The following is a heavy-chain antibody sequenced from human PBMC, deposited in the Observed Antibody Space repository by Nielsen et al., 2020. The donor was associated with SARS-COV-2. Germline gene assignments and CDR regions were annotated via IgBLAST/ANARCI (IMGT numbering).Heavy chain of an antibody. Sequence: ASVKVSCKASGYTFTSYGISWVRQAPGQGLEWMGWISAYNGNTNYAQKLQGRVTMTTDTSTSTAYMELSSLRSEDTAVYYCATSGYSSSWSAYWGQGTLVTVSS. CDR3: ATSGYSSSWSAY. V-gene: IGHV1-18*01. J-gene: IGHJ4*02. CDR2: ISAYNGNT. CDR1: GYTFTSYG. D-gene: IGHD6-13*01.